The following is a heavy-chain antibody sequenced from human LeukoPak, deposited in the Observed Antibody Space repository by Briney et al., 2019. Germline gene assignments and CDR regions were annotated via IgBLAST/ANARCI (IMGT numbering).Heavy chain of an antibody. J-gene: IGHJ4*02. V-gene: IGHV4-4*07. Sequence: PSDTLSLTCTVSSGPISSYYWSCIRQPAGKGLEWIGHIYTSGSTNYNPSLRSRVTMSVDTSKNLFSLKLSSVTAADTAVYYCAREEDYGSGSYSPNFDYWGQGTLVTVSS. CDR1: SGPISSYY. CDR2: IYTSGST. D-gene: IGHD3-10*01. CDR3: AREEDYGSGSYSPNFDY.